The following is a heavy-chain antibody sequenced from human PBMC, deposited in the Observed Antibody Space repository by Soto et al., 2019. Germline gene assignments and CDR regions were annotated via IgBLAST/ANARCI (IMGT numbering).Heavy chain of an antibody. CDR1: GGSISSYY. V-gene: IGHV4-4*07. CDR3: AREVERAFYTAMVYYYYYGMDV. Sequence: QVQLQESGPGLVKPSETLSLTCTVSGGSISSYYWSWIRQPAGKGLEWIGRIYTSGITNYNPSLKSRVTMSVDTSKNQFSLKLSSVTAADTAVYYCAREVERAFYTAMVYYYYYGMDVWGQGTTVTVSS. D-gene: IGHD5-18*01. CDR2: IYTSGIT. J-gene: IGHJ6*02.